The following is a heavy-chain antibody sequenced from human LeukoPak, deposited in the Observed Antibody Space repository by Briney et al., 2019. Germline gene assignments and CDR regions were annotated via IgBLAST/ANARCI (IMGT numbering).Heavy chain of an antibody. Sequence: SVKVSCKASGGTFSRYAISWVRQAPGQGLEWMGRIIPILGIANYAQKFQGRVTITADKSTSTAYMELSSLRSEDTAVYYCARDGGDGYNFLTPDAFDIWGQGTMVTVSS. CDR1: GGTFSRYA. CDR2: IIPILGIA. CDR3: ARDGGDGYNFLTPDAFDI. J-gene: IGHJ3*02. V-gene: IGHV1-69*04. D-gene: IGHD5-24*01.